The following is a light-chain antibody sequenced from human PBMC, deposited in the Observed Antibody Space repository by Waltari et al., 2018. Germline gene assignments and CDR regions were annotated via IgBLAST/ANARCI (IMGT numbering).Light chain of an antibody. V-gene: IGKV3-20*01. J-gene: IGKJ1*01. Sequence: DIVLTQSPGTLSLSPGERATLSCRASQSISSSYLAWYQQKPGQAPRLLIDGASSRATGIPDRFSGSGSGTDFTLTIRRLEPEEFSVYHCQQYGSSPWTFGQGTKVEIK. CDR1: QSISSSY. CDR3: QQYGSSPWT. CDR2: GAS.